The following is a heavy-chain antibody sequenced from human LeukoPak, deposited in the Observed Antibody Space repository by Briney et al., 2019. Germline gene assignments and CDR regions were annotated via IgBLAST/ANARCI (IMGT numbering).Heavy chain of an antibody. CDR2: IYYSGST. V-gene: IGHV4-39*07. CDR3: ARDGRLREWFDP. D-gene: IGHD3-10*01. Sequence: SETLSHTCTVSGGSISSSSYYWGWIRQPPGKGLEWIGSIYYSGSTYYNPSLKSRVTISVDTSKNQFSLKLSSVTAADTAVYYCARDGRLREWFDPWGQGTLVTVSS. J-gene: IGHJ5*02. CDR1: GGSISSSSYY.